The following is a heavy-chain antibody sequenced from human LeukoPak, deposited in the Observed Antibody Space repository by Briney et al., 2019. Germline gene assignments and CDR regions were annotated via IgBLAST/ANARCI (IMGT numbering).Heavy chain of an antibody. Sequence: TGGSLRLSCAASGFTFSSYWMSWVHQAPGKGQEWVANIKQDGSEEYYVDSVKGRFTISRDNAKNSLYLQMNSLRSEDTAVYYCASSGYDFWSGYPLDYWGQGTLVTVSS. CDR1: GFTFSSYW. V-gene: IGHV3-7*01. D-gene: IGHD3-3*01. CDR3: ASSGYDFWSGYPLDY. CDR2: IKQDGSEE. J-gene: IGHJ4*02.